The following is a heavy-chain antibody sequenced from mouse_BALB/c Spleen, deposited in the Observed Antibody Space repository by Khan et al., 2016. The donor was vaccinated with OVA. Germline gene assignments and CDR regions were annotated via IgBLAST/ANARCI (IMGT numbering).Heavy chain of an antibody. CDR1: GYTFTNYG. Sequence: LVESGPELKKPGETVKISCKASGYTFTNYGMNWVKQAPGKGLKWMGWINTYTGEPTYADDFKGRFAFSLDTSASTAYLQINNLKNEDTATYFCARSNGNYWFAYWGQGTLVTVSA. D-gene: IGHD2-1*01. CDR2: INTYTGEP. V-gene: IGHV9-3-1*01. CDR3: ARSNGNYWFAY. J-gene: IGHJ3*01.